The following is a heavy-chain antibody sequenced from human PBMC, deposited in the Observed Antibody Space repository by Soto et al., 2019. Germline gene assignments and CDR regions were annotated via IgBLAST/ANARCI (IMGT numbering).Heavy chain of an antibody. Sequence: EVQLVESGGGLVQPGGSLRLSCAASGFTFSSYWMHWVRQAPGKGLVWVSRINSDGTTTNYADSVKGRFTISRDNAKNTVYLQMNSLRAEDTAVYYCASSARGIYGAYNWGRGPLVTVSS. J-gene: IGHJ4*02. CDR1: GFTFSSYW. CDR3: ASSARGIYGAYN. CDR2: INSDGTTT. V-gene: IGHV3-74*02. D-gene: IGHD4-17*01.